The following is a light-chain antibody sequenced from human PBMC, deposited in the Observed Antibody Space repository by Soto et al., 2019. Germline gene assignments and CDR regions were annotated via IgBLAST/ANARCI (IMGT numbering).Light chain of an antibody. V-gene: IGKV3-11*01. CDR2: DAS. CDR1: QSVSSY. Sequence: EIVLTQSRSTLSLSPGERATLSCRASQSVSSYLAWYQQKPGQAPRLLIYDASKRATGIPARFSGSGSGTDFTLTISNLEPEDFAVYYCQQRGNWSRTFGQGTKVEIK. J-gene: IGKJ1*01. CDR3: QQRGNWSRT.